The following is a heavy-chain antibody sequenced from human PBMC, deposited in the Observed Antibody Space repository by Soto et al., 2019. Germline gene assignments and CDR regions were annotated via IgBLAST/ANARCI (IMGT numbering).Heavy chain of an antibody. J-gene: IGHJ6*02. CDR2: INPNSGGT. CDR3: VREGCSSTSCYYYYYGMDV. V-gene: IGHV1-2*04. CDR1: GYTFTGYY. Sequence: QVQLVQSGAEVKKPGASVKVSCKASGYTFTGYYMHWVRQAPGQGLEWMGWINPNSGGTNYAQKFQGWVTMTRDTSISTAYMELSRLRSDDTAVYYCVREGCSSTSCYYYYYGMDVWGQGTTVTVSS. D-gene: IGHD2-2*01.